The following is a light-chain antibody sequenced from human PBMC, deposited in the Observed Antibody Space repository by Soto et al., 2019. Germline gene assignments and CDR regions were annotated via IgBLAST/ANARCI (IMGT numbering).Light chain of an antibody. Sequence: EVVLTQSPATLSLSPGERAILSCRASQSVRTYLAWYQQKPGQAPRLLIYDSSNRATDIPARFSGSGSGTDFSLTISCLEPEDFALFLCQQRDSWPRTFGQGTKVEIK. V-gene: IGKV3-11*01. J-gene: IGKJ1*01. CDR2: DSS. CDR3: QQRDSWPRT. CDR1: QSVRTY.